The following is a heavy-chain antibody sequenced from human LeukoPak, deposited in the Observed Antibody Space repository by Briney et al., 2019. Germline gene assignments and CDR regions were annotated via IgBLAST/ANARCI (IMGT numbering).Heavy chain of an antibody. Sequence: GESLKISCEASGYTFTSHWIGWVRQMPGKGLEWMGIIYPGDSDTRYSPSFQGQVTISADKSISTAYLQWSSLKASDTAMYYCARRQLGYYYMDVWGKGTTVTISS. CDR1: GYTFTSHW. D-gene: IGHD3-22*01. V-gene: IGHV5-51*01. CDR3: ARRQLGYYYMDV. CDR2: IYPGDSDT. J-gene: IGHJ6*03.